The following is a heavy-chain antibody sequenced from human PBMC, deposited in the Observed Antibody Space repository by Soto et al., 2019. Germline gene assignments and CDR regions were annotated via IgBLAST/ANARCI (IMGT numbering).Heavy chain of an antibody. CDR1: GFTFSSYA. CDR2: ISYDGSNK. Sequence: QVQLVESGGGVVQPGRSLRLSCAASGFTFSSYAMHWVRQAPGKGLEWVAVISYDGSNKYYADSVKGRFTISRDNSKNTLYLQMNSLRAEDTAVYYCARAYQLLPKSYYYYGMDVWCQGTTVTVSS. CDR3: ARAYQLLPKSYYYYGMDV. J-gene: IGHJ6*02. V-gene: IGHV3-30-3*01. D-gene: IGHD2-2*01.